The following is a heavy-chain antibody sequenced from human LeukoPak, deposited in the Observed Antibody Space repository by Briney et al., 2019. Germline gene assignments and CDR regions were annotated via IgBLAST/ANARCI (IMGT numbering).Heavy chain of an antibody. CDR3: ARVFGLDTMVRGVIKKSDRYYYYYMDV. J-gene: IGHJ6*03. V-gene: IGHV4-39*07. CDR1: GGSISTSNYY. CDR2: IFYSGST. D-gene: IGHD3-10*01. Sequence: PSETLSLTCTVSGGSISTSNYYWGWIRQPPGKGLEWIGNIFYSGSTYYSPSLKSRVTISVDTSKNQFSLKLSSVTAADTAVYYCARVFGLDTMVRGVIKKSDRYYYYYMDVWGKGTTVTISS.